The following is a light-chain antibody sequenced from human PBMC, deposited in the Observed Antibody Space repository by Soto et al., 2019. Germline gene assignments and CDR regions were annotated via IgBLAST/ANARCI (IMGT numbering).Light chain of an antibody. Sequence: QSALTQPASVSGSPGQSITISCTGTSSDVGGYNYVSWYQHHPGRAPKLMIYNAFDRPSGVSNRFSGSKSGNTASLTISGLPAEDEADYYCSSYRGSNTVVFGGGTKLTVL. J-gene: IGLJ2*01. V-gene: IGLV2-14*03. CDR3: SSYRGSNTVV. CDR1: SSDVGGYNY. CDR2: NAF.